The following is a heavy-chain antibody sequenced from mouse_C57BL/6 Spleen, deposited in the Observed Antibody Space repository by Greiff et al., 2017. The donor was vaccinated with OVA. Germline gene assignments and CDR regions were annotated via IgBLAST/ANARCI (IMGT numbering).Heavy chain of an antibody. V-gene: IGHV1-61*01. Sequence: QVQLQQPGAELVRPGSSVKLSCKASGYTFTSYWMDWVKQRPGQGLEWIGNIYPSDSETHYNQKFKDKATLTVDKSSSTAYMQLSSLTSEDSAVYYCARRDGYYFAYGGQGTRVTVSA. CDR1: GYTFTSYW. J-gene: IGHJ3*01. D-gene: IGHD2-3*01. CDR2: IYPSDSET. CDR3: ARRDGYYFAY.